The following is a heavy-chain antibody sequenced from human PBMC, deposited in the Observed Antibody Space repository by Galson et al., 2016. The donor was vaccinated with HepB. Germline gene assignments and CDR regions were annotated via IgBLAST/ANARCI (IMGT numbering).Heavy chain of an antibody. J-gene: IGHJ5*02. CDR1: GGSISSSNW. CDR2: IYHSGTT. CDR3: ARNSGGSYLGWFDP. V-gene: IGHV4-4*02. D-gene: IGHD1-26*01. Sequence: TLSLTCAVSGGSISSSNWWTWVRQPPGKGLEWIGEIYHSGTTHYNPPLESRVTISVDKPKNQFSLKLNSVTAADTAVYYCARNSGGSYLGWFDPWGQGTLVTVSS.